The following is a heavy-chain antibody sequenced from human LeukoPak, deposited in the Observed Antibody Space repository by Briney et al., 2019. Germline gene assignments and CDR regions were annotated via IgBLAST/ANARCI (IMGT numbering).Heavy chain of an antibody. J-gene: IGHJ6*03. CDR3: ARDRLWAYYMDV. CDR1: GFTFSSYS. CDR2: ISSSSSTI. Sequence: GGSLRLSCAASGFTFSSYSMNWVRQAPGKGLEWVSYISSSSSTIYYADSVKGRFTISRDNAKNSLYLQMNSLRAEDTAVYYCARDRLWAYYMDVWGKGTTVTVSS. V-gene: IGHV3-48*01. D-gene: IGHD4/OR15-4a*01.